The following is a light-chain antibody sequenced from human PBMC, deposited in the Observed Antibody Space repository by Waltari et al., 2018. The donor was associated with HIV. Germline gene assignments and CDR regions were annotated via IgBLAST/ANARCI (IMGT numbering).Light chain of an antibody. Sequence: QSVLTQPPSVSGAPGQRVTISCTGSSSNIGAGYDVPWYQQLPGTAPKLLIYGNSDRPSGVPDRFSGSKSATSASLAITGLQAEDEADYYCQSYDSSLSGSNVFGTGTKVTVL. CDR3: QSYDSSLSGSNV. CDR2: GNS. V-gene: IGLV1-40*01. CDR1: SSNIGAGYD. J-gene: IGLJ1*01.